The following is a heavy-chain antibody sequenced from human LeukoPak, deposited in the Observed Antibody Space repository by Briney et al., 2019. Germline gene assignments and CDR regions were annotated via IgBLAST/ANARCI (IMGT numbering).Heavy chain of an antibody. CDR1: GYTFTSYD. CDR2: MNPNSGNT. D-gene: IGHD3-3*01. V-gene: IGHV1-8*01. J-gene: IGHJ4*02. Sequence: ASVKVSCKASGYTFTSYDINWVRQATGQGLEWMGWMNPNSGNTGYAQKFQGRVTMTRDTSISTAYMELSSLRSEDTAVYYCARGRYDFWSGYKEYYFDYWGQGTLVTVSS. CDR3: ARGRYDFWSGYKEYYFDY.